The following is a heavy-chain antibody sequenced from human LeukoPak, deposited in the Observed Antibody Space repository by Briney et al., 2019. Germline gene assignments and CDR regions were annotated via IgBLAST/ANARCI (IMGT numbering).Heavy chain of an antibody. V-gene: IGHV4-4*07. Sequence: PSETLSLTCIVSGGSISSYYWSWIRQPAGKGLEWIGRIYTSGSTSYNPSLKSRVTMSVDTSKNQFSLKLTSVTAADTAVYYCARDYNWELRYFDYWGQGTLVTVSS. CDR1: GGSISSYY. D-gene: IGHD1-20*01. J-gene: IGHJ4*02. CDR2: IYTSGST. CDR3: ARDYNWELRYFDY.